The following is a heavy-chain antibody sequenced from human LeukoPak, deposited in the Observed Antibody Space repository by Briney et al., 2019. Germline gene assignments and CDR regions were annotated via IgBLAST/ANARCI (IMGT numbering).Heavy chain of an antibody. CDR2: ISGSGGST. CDR1: GFTFSSYA. J-gene: IGHJ4*02. V-gene: IGHV3-23*01. CDR3: AKSPRYCDSSGYFDC. D-gene: IGHD3-22*01. Sequence: GGSLRLSCAASGFTFSSYAMSWVRQAPGKGLEWVSAISGSGGSTYYADSVKGRFTISRDNSKNTLYLQMISRGAEDTAVYYCAKSPRYCDSSGYFDCWGQGTLVAVSS.